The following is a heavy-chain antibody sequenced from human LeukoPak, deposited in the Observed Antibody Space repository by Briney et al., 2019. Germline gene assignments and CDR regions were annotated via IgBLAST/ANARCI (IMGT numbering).Heavy chain of an antibody. CDR1: GGSFSGYY. V-gene: IGHV4-34*01. Sequence: PSGTLSLTCAVYGGSFSGYYWSWIRQPPGKGLEWIGEINHSGSTNYNPSLKSRVTISVDTSKSQFSLKLSSVTAADTAVYYCARSLIVVVIDAFDIWGQGTMVTVSS. CDR3: ARSLIVVVIDAFDI. J-gene: IGHJ3*02. CDR2: INHSGST. D-gene: IGHD3-22*01.